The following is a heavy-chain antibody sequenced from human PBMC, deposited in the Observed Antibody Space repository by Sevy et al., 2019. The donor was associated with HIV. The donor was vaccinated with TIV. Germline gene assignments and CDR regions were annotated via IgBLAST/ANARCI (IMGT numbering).Heavy chain of an antibody. J-gene: IGHJ4*02. CDR2: ITRNSYEAYGGTT. Sequence: GGSLRLSCTTSGFTFDDYAMSWFRQAPGKGLEWVAFITRNSYEAYGGTTDYAASVKGRFIISRDDSKSIANLQMNSLKTEETAVYYCTRGLATADTPEYYFDYWGQGILVTVSS. V-gene: IGHV3-49*03. CDR1: GFTFDDYA. CDR3: TRGLATADTPEYYFDY. D-gene: IGHD5-12*01.